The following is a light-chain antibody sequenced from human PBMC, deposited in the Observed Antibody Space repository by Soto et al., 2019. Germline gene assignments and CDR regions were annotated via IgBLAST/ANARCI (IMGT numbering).Light chain of an antibody. Sequence: EIGLTQSPCTLSLSPGERATLSCRASQSVSSSRLAWYQQKPGQAPRLLIYGASSRATDIPDRFSGSGSGTDFTLTISRLEPEDFALYYCQQYGRSLWTFGQGTKVDIK. CDR1: QSVSSSR. J-gene: IGKJ1*01. V-gene: IGKV3-20*01. CDR2: GAS. CDR3: QQYGRSLWT.